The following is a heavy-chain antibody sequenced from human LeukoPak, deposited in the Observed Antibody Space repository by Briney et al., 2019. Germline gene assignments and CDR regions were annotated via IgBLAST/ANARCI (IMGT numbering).Heavy chain of an antibody. D-gene: IGHD6-19*01. CDR1: GYTLTELS. Sequence: ASVKVSCKVSGYTLTELSMHWVRQAPGTGLEWMGGSDPEDGETIYGQRFQGRVTMTEDASTDTAYMELSSLRSEDTAVYYCVTVALADFDYWGQGTLVTVSS. CDR3: VTVALADFDY. CDR2: SDPEDGET. V-gene: IGHV1-24*01. J-gene: IGHJ4*02.